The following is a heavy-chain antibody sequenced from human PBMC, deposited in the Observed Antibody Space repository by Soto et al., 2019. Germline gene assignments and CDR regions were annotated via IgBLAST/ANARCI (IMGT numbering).Heavy chain of an antibody. V-gene: IGHV3-53*01. CDR1: GFTVSNNY. CDR3: ATHPGGGGY. J-gene: IGHJ4*02. D-gene: IGHD3-10*01. Sequence: VQLVESGGGLIQPGGSLRLSCAVSGFTVSNNYMSWVRQAPGKGLEGVSVIYSGGYTAYGDSVKGRFTISRDNSTHPLYLQMTSRGPGDPAVFYCATHPGGGGYWGQGTLVTVSS. CDR2: IYSGGYT.